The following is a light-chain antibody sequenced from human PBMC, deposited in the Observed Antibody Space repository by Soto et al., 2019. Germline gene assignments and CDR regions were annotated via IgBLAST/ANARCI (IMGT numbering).Light chain of an antibody. CDR1: QSVRSNY. Sequence: EIVLTQSPATLSLSPGERATLSCGATQSVRSNYLAWYQQKPGQAPRLLIYDASSRATGIPDRFSGSGSGTDFTLTINRLEPEDCAVYYCQQYIISPFTFGPGTKVDIK. J-gene: IGKJ3*01. CDR3: QQYIISPFT. V-gene: IGKV3D-20*01. CDR2: DAS.